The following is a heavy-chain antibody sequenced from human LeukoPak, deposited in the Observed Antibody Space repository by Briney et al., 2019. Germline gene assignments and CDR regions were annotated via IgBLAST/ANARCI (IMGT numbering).Heavy chain of an antibody. V-gene: IGHV4-34*01. Sequence: SETLSLTCAVCGGSFSGYYWSWIRQPPGKGLEWIGEINHSGSTNYNPSLKSRVTISVDTSKNQFSLKLSSVTAADTAVYYCATVDCSSTSCYPDWGQGTLVTVSS. D-gene: IGHD2-2*01. CDR3: ATVDCSSTSCYPD. CDR1: GGSFSGYY. J-gene: IGHJ4*02. CDR2: INHSGST.